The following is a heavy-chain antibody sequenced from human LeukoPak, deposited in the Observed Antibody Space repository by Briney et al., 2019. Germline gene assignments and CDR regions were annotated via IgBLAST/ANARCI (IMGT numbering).Heavy chain of an antibody. CDR3: ARGLHSTMPYWGY. V-gene: IGHV4-59*12. CDR1: GVSISSDY. D-gene: IGHD2-2*01. Sequence: SETLSLTCTVSGVSISSDYWSWIRQPPGKGLEWIGYIYYSGSTNYNPSLKSRVTISVDKSKNQVSLKLSSVTAADTAVYYCARGLHSTMPYWGYWGQGTLVTVSS. J-gene: IGHJ4*02. CDR2: IYYSGST.